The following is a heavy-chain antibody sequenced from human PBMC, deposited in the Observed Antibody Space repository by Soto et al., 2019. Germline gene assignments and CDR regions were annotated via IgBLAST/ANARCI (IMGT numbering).Heavy chain of an antibody. V-gene: IGHV4-59*01. J-gene: IGHJ1*01. D-gene: IGHD4-17*01. CDR1: GGSISSYY. CDR3: AKDKVPYGDGEYFQH. CDR2: IYYSGST. Sequence: SETLSLTCTVSGGSISSYYWSWIRQPPGKGLEWIGYIYYSGSTNYNPSLKGRVTISVDTSKNQFSLKLSSVTAADTAVYYCAKDKVPYGDGEYFQHWGQGTLVTVSS.